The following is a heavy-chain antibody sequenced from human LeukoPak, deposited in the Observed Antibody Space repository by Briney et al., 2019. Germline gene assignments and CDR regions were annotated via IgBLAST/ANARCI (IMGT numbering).Heavy chain of an antibody. D-gene: IGHD3-22*01. CDR2: IYYSGST. CDR3: ARDFYYYDSSGYYWGAFDI. CDR1: GGSISSGDYY. V-gene: IGHV4-30-4*08. J-gene: IGHJ3*02. Sequence: SQTLSLTCTASGGSISSGDYYWSWIRQPPGKGLEWIGYIYYSGSTYYNPSLKSRVTISVDTSKNQFSLKLSSVTAADTAVYYCARDFYYYDSSGYYWGAFDIWGQGTMVTVSS.